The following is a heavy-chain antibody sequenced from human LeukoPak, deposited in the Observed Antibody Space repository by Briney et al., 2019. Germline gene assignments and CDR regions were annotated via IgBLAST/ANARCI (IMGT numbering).Heavy chain of an antibody. Sequence: PGRSLRLSCAASGFTFSSYGMHWVRQAPGKGLEWVAVISYDGSNKYYADSVKGRFTISRDNSKNTLYLQMNSLRAEDTAVYYCAKDRMTTVTPYYFDYWGQGTLVTVSS. CDR2: ISYDGSNK. J-gene: IGHJ4*02. D-gene: IGHD4-17*01. V-gene: IGHV3-30*18. CDR1: GFTFSSYG. CDR3: AKDRMTTVTPYYFDY.